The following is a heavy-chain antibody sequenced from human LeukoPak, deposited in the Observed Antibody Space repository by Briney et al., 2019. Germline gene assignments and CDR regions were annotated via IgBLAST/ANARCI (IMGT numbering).Heavy chain of an antibody. J-gene: IGHJ3*02. V-gene: IGHV1-69*04. D-gene: IGHD2-2*01. Sequence: ASVKVSCKASGGTFSSYAISWVRQAPGQGLEWMGRIIPILGIANYAQKFQGRVTITADKSTSTAYMELRSLRSDDTAVYYCARYCSSTSCPGPGAFDIWGQGTMVTVSS. CDR3: ARYCSSTSCPGPGAFDI. CDR1: GGTFSSYA. CDR2: IIPILGIA.